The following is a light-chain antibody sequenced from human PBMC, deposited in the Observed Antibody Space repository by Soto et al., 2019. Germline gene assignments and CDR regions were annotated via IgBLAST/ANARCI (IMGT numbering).Light chain of an antibody. CDR1: QSVSNY. CDR2: DAS. V-gene: IGKV3-11*01. Sequence: EIVMTQSPATLSLSPGERATLSCRASQSVSNYLALYQQKPGQAARLLIYDASTRAAGITDRFSGSGSGTDFTLTITRLEPEDSAVYFCQPYTGPPTTVGQGTRLEIK. CDR3: QPYTGPPTT. J-gene: IGKJ5*01.